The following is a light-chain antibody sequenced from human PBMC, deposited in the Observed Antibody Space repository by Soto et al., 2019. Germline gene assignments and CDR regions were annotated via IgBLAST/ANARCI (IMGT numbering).Light chain of an antibody. CDR2: DAS. CDR1: QNINAW. Sequence: DIHITQSPSSLSVSVGDRVTITCRTSQNINAWLAWYQQRPGQAPKLLIYDASTVQSGVPSRFSGSGSGKEFTLNISSMQHDDSATCYCQRYSRYSQWTFGQGPEVEIK. J-gene: IGKJ1*01. CDR3: QRYSRYSQWT. V-gene: IGKV1-5*01.